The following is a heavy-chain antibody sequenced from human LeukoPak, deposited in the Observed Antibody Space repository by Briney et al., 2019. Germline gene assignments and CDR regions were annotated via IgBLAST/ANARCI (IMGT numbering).Heavy chain of an antibody. CDR3: ASSSSSWYVKAFDI. V-gene: IGHV1-18*01. J-gene: IGHJ3*02. D-gene: IGHD6-13*01. Sequence: ASVKVSRKASGYTFTSYGISWVRQAPGQGLEWMGWISAYNGNTNYAQKLQGRVTMTTDTSTSTAYMELRSLRSDDTAVYYCASSSSSWYVKAFDIWGQGTMVTVSS. CDR1: GYTFTSYG. CDR2: ISAYNGNT.